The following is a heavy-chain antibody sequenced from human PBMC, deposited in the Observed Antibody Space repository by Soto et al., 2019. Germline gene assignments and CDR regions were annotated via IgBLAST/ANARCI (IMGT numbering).Heavy chain of an antibody. J-gene: IGHJ4*02. CDR2: ISWNSGSI. CDR1: GFTFDDYA. Sequence: EVQLEESGGGLVQPGRSLRLSCAASGFTFDDYAMHWVRQAPGKGLEWVSGISWNSGSIGYADSVKGRFTISRDNAKNSLYLQMNSLRAEDTALYYCAKGGIGSENRVADYWGQGTLVTVSS. CDR3: AKGGIGSENRVADY. D-gene: IGHD3-10*01. V-gene: IGHV3-9*01.